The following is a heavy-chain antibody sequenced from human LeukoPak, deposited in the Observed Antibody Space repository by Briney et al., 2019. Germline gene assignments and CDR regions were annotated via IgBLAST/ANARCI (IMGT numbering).Heavy chain of an antibody. D-gene: IGHD1-26*01. CDR1: GFTFSSYW. CDR2: IKQDGSEK. V-gene: IGHV3-7*01. CDR3: ARVQWELRGVGSYFEY. Sequence: GGSLRLSCVVSGFTFSSYWMSWIRQAPGKGLEWVANIKQDGSEKYYVDSVKGRFTMSRDNAKNSLYLQMNSLRAEDTAVYYCARVQWELRGVGSYFEYWGQGALVTVSS. J-gene: IGHJ4*02.